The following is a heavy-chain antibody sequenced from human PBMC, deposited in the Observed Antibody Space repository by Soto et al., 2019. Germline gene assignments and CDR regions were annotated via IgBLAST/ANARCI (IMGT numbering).Heavy chain of an antibody. CDR3: ARGGGDYGDYLDY. Sequence: ELQLVESGGGLVQPGGSLRLSCVASGFSFSTYWMHWVRQAPGKGLVWVSRINTAGTTTPYADSVTGRFTIFRDNAKNTLYLPMNRLRAEDTAVYYCARGGGDYGDYLDYWGQGALVTVSS. CDR1: GFSFSTYW. CDR2: INTAGTTT. V-gene: IGHV3-74*01. J-gene: IGHJ4*02. D-gene: IGHD4-17*01.